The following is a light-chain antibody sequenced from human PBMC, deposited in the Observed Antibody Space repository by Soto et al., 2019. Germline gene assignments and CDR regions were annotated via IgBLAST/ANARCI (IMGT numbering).Light chain of an antibody. V-gene: IGKV3-11*01. CDR2: DAS. CDR3: QQRSNWPRT. CDR1: QSVTSY. J-gene: IGKJ4*01. Sequence: EIVLTQSTATLSLSPGDSATLSCRASQSVTSYLAWYQKKPGQAPRLLIYDASNRASCIPARFSGSGSGTEFTLTISSLEPEEFAGYYCQQRSNWPRTFGGGTKVEIK.